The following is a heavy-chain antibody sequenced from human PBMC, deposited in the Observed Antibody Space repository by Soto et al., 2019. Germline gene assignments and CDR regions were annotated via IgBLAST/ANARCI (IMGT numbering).Heavy chain of an antibody. CDR1: GFTFSSYA. Sequence: GGSLRLSCAASGFTFSSYAMHWVRQAPGKGLEWVAVISYDGSNKYYADSVKGRFTISRDNSKNTLYLQMNSLRAEDTAVYYWASLIVGATHFDYWGQGTLVTVSS. D-gene: IGHD1-26*01. CDR3: ASLIVGATHFDY. V-gene: IGHV3-30-3*01. J-gene: IGHJ4*01. CDR2: ISYDGSNK.